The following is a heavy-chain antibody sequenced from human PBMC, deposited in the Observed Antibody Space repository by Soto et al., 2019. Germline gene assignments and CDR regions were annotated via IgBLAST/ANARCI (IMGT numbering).Heavy chain of an antibody. CDR2: IWYDGSNK. D-gene: IGHD6-6*01. V-gene: IGHV3-33*01. CDR1: GFTFSSYG. J-gene: IGHJ4*02. Sequence: QVQLVESGGGVVQPGRSLRLSCAASGFTFSSYGMHWVRQAPGKGLEWVAVIWYDGSNKYYADSVKGRFTISRDNSKNPLYLQMNSLRAEDTAVYYCARDRGYGVAAPLDYWGQGTLVTVSS. CDR3: ARDRGYGVAAPLDY.